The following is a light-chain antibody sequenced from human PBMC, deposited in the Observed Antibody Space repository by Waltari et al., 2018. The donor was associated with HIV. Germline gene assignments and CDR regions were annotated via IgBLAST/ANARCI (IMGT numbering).Light chain of an antibody. J-gene: IGLJ3*02. CDR1: SSNIGSNT. CDR3: AAWDDSLNGRV. V-gene: IGLV1-44*01. Sequence: QSVLTQPPSASGTPGQRVTISCSGSSSNIGSNTVNWYQQLPGTAPKLLIYSNNQRPSGVPDRVSGSKSGTSASLAISGLQSEDEADYYCAAWDDSLNGRVFGGWTKLTVL. CDR2: SNN.